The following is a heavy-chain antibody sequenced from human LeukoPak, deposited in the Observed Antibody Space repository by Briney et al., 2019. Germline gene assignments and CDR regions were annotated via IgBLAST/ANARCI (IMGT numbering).Heavy chain of an antibody. V-gene: IGHV3-23*01. D-gene: IGHD3-16*01. J-gene: IGHJ6*03. CDR3: AKLGGEEVYNYYVGV. Sequence: GGSLRLSCEASGFTFSSYAMSWVRQAPGKGLEWVSGIIDSGDITYYANCVKGRFTISRENSKNTLYLQMNSPRAEDTAVYYCAKLGGEEVYNYYVGVWGKGTTVAVSS. CDR1: GFTFSSYA. CDR2: IIDSGDIT.